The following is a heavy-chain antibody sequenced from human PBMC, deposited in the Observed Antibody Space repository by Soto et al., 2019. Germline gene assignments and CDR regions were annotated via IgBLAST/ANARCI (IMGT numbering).Heavy chain of an antibody. D-gene: IGHD3-3*01. CDR3: ARANYDFLSGYSYYLDY. V-gene: IGHV4-30-4*01. CDR1: GGSISSGDYY. J-gene: IGHJ4*02. CDR2: IDYSGST. Sequence: QVQLQESGPGLVKLSQTLSLTCTVSGGSISSGDYYWSWIRQPPGKGLEWSGYIDYSGSTYYNPSLKSRVTISVDTSKNQFALKLSSVTAADTAVYYCARANYDFLSGYSYYLDYWGQGTLVTVSS.